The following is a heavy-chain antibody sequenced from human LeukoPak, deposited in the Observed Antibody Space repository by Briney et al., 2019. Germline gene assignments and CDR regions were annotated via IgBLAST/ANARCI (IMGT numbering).Heavy chain of an antibody. V-gene: IGHV3-30*04. CDR2: ISYDGSNK. D-gene: IGHD7-27*01. CDR3: ARDGWGSVTGPLDY. J-gene: IGHJ4*02. CDR1: GFTFSSYA. Sequence: PGGSLRLSCAASGFTFSSYAMHWVRQAPGKGLEWVAVISYDGSNKYYADSVKGRFTISRDNSKNTLYLQMNSLRAEDTAVYYCARDGWGSVTGPLDYWGQGTLVTVSS.